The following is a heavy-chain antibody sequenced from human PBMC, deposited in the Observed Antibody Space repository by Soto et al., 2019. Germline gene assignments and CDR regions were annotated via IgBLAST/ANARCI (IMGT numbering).Heavy chain of an antibody. Sequence: ASVKVSCKASGYTFSSYSISWVRQAPGQGLEWIGRISAYNGNTNYAQRLQGRVTMTTDTSTSTAYMELRSLRSDDTAVYYCARTEMTTLPNFAYWGQGTQVTVSS. J-gene: IGHJ4*02. D-gene: IGHD4-17*01. CDR2: ISAYNGNT. V-gene: IGHV1-18*04. CDR1: GYTFSSYS. CDR3: ARTEMTTLPNFAY.